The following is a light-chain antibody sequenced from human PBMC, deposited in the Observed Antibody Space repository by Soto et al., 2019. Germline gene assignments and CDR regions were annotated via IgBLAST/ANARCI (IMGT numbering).Light chain of an antibody. Sequence: IVMRQCPATLSVSPGETASLSCRASQSAGNFLAWYQQKPGQAPRLLIYYISTRATGIPARFSGSGSGTEFTLTINSLQSEDSAVYYCQQHNQWPITFGQGTRLEIK. J-gene: IGKJ5*01. CDR3: QQHNQWPIT. V-gene: IGKV3D-15*01. CDR1: QSAGNF. CDR2: YIS.